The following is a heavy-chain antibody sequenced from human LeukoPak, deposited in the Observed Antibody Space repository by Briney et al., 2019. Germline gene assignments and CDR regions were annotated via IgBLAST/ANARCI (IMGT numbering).Heavy chain of an antibody. Sequence: GGSLRLSCTVSGFTVSSNSMSWVRQAPGKGLEWVSSITTSSTYTFYADSVKGRFTISRDNARNSLYLQMNSLRAEDTALYYCARDGDTVLTRGYYYYMDVWGKGTTVTVAS. CDR3: ARDGDTVLTRGYYYYMDV. CDR1: GFTVSSNS. J-gene: IGHJ6*03. V-gene: IGHV3-21*01. CDR2: ITTSSTYT. D-gene: IGHD4-23*01.